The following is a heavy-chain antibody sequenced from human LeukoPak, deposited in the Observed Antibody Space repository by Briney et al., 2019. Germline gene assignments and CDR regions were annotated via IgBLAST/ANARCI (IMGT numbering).Heavy chain of an antibody. CDR3: AREKHDSSDLGI. Sequence: GGSLRLSCAASGFTFSSYSMNWVRQAPGKGLEWVSSISSSSSYIYYADSVKGRFTISRDNAKNSLYLQMNSLRAEDTAVYYCAREKHDSSDLGIWGQGTMVTVSS. CDR2: ISSSSSYI. J-gene: IGHJ3*02. V-gene: IGHV3-21*01. D-gene: IGHD3-22*01. CDR1: GFTFSSYS.